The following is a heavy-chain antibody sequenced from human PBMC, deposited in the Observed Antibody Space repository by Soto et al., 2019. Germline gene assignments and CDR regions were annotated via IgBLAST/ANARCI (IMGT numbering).Heavy chain of an antibody. D-gene: IGHD6-19*01. CDR3: ARGGSGRYGDVDY. Sequence: EVQLVESGGGLVKPGGSLRLSCAASGFTFSSYSMNWVRQAPGKGLEWVSSISTSSSYIHYADSVKGRFTISRDNAKNSMYLQMNSLRAEDTAVYYCARGGSGRYGDVDYWGQGTLVTVSS. J-gene: IGHJ4*02. V-gene: IGHV3-21*01. CDR2: ISTSSSYI. CDR1: GFTFSSYS.